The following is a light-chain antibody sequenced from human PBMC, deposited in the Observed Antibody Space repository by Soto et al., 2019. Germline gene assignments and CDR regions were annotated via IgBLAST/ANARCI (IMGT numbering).Light chain of an antibody. CDR2: GAS. CDR1: QSVSSNF. CDR3: QQYGTSPRT. J-gene: IGKJ2*01. V-gene: IGKV3-20*01. Sequence: EIVLTQSPATLSLSPGERATLSCRASQSVSSNFLAWYQQKPGQAPRLLIYGASSRATGIPDRFSGSGSGTDFTLTISRLEPEDFAVYYCQQYGTSPRTFGQGSKLEIK.